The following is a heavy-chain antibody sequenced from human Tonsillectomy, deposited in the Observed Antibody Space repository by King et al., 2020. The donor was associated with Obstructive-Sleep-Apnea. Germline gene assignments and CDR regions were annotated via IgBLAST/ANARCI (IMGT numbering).Heavy chain of an antibody. Sequence: VQLVESVGGVVQPGRSLRLSCAASGFTFNNYGMYWVRQAPGKGLEWVAVISYDGSEKYYADSVKGRFTISRDNSKNTLFLQMNSLRFEDTAVYYCAKDPRWELFDWRFDLWGRGSLVSVSS. D-gene: IGHD1-26*01. J-gene: IGHJ2*01. V-gene: IGHV3-30*18. CDR1: GFTFNNYG. CDR3: AKDPRWELFDWRFDL. CDR2: ISYDGSEK.